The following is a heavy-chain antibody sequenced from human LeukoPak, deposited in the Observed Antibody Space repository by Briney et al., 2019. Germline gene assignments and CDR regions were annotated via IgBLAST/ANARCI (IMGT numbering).Heavy chain of an antibody. CDR2: IYHSGST. CDR3: ARHLRHLPDY. Sequence: SETLSLTCTVSGYSISSGYYWGWIRQPPGKGLEWIGSIYHSGSTYYNPSLKSRVTISVDTSKNQFSLKLSSVTAADTAVYYCARHLRHLPDYWGQGTLVTVSS. CDR1: GYSISSGYY. V-gene: IGHV4-38-2*02. J-gene: IGHJ4*02.